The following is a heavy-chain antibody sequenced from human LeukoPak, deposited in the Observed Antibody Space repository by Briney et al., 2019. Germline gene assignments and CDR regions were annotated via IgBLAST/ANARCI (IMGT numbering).Heavy chain of an antibody. CDR1: GFTFSSYW. CDR3: ARDKSVYYDTSGSRFDY. CDR2: IKQDGSER. V-gene: IGHV3-7*01. J-gene: IGHJ4*02. Sequence: GGSLRLSCAASGFTFSSYWMSWVRQAPGKGLEWVANIKQDGSERYYVESVKGRFTISRDNARNSLYLQMNSLRAEDTAVYYCARDKSVYYDTSGSRFDYWGQGTLVTVSS. D-gene: IGHD3-22*01.